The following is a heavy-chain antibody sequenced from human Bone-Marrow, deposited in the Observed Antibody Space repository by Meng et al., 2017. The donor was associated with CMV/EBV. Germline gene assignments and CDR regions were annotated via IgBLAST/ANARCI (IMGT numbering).Heavy chain of an antibody. Sequence: ASGFTVTSYWMHWVRQAPGKGLVWVSRINGDESSTSYADSVKGRFTISRDNAKNTLYLEMNSLRAEDTAVYYCEVSYYDSSGVYFDHWGQGTLVTVSS. CDR1: GFTVTSYW. V-gene: IGHV3-74*01. D-gene: IGHD3-22*01. J-gene: IGHJ4*02. CDR3: EVSYYDSSGVYFDH. CDR2: INGDESST.